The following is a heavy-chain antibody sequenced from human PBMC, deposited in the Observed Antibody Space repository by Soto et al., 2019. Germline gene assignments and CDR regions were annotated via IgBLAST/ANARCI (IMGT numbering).Heavy chain of an antibody. V-gene: IGHV4-30-2*01. J-gene: IGHJ5*02. CDR2: IYHSGST. CDR3: ARVPTP. CDR1: GGSISSGGYS. Sequence: QLQLQESGSGLVKPSQTLSLTCAVSGGSISSGGYSWSWIRQPPGKGLEWIGYIYHSGSTYYNPXLXSXXTRAVDRSKNQFSLKLSSVTAADTAVYYCARVPTPWGQGTLVTVSS.